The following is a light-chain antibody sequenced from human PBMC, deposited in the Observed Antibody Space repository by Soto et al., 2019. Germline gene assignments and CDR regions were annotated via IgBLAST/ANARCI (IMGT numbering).Light chain of an antibody. V-gene: IGLV2-8*01. J-gene: IGLJ2*01. CDR2: EVS. CDR1: SSDVGVYNY. CDR3: SSFAGNNNLA. Sequence: QSALTQPPSASGSPGQSVTISCTGTSSDVGVYNYVSWYQQHPGKAPKLMIYEVSKRPSGVPDRFSGSKSGNTASLTVSGLQAEDEADYYCSSFAGNNNLAFGGGTKVTVL.